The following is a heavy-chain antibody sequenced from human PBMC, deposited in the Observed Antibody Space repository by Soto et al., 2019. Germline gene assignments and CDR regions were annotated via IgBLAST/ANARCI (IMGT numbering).Heavy chain of an antibody. J-gene: IGHJ6*03. D-gene: IGHD2-15*01. CDR3: AREGLIVGDMDV. CDR1: GYTFTSHG. V-gene: IGHV1-18*01. CDR2: ISAYNGNT. Sequence: ASVKVSCKASGYTFTSHGISWVRQAPGQGLEWMGWISAYNGNTNYAQKLQGRVTMTTGTSTSTAYMELRSLRSDDTAVYYCAREGLIVGDMDVWGKGTTVTVSS.